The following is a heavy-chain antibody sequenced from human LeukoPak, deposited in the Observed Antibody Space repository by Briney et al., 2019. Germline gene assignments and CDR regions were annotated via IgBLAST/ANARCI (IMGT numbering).Heavy chain of an antibody. D-gene: IGHD3-22*01. V-gene: IGHV4-34*01. CDR2: INHSGST. CDR1: GGSFSNYY. J-gene: IGHJ1*01. Sequence: PSETLSLTCAVYGGSFSNYYWSWLRQPPGRGLEWIGEINHSGSTKYNASLKSRVTISVDTSKNQFSLKLSSVSAADSAVYYCARPEDYDSSGYSSYFQYWGQGTLVTVSS. CDR3: ARPEDYDSSGYSSYFQY.